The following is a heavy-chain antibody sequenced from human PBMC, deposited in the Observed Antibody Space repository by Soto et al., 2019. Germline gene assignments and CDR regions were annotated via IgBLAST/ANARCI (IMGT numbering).Heavy chain of an antibody. J-gene: IGHJ5*02. D-gene: IGHD2-2*01. CDR3: VTSPASSALNWLGP. Sequence: SETLSLTCIVSGGSISEKYWNWVRQPPGKGLEWIGLIFANGHTDYNPSLKSRVTMSVDASKNQFSLRLTSMTAVDTAVYYCVTSPASSALNWLGPCGRVTLVTVS. CDR1: GGSISEKY. V-gene: IGHV4-4*07. CDR2: IFANGHT.